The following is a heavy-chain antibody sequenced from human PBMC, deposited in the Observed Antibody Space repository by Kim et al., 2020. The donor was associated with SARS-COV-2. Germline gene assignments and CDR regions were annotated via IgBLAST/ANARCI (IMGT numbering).Heavy chain of an antibody. CDR1: GYIFPSYT. J-gene: IGHJ4*02. Sequence: ASVKVSCKTSGYIFPSYTMHWVRQAPGQRLEWMGWINAGNGNTKYSQKFQGRVTITRDTSASTVYMELSSLRSEDTAVYYCARLVTTVTTGDYWGQGTLVTVSS. CDR2: INAGNGNT. V-gene: IGHV1-3*01. CDR3: ARLVTTVTTGDY. D-gene: IGHD4-17*01.